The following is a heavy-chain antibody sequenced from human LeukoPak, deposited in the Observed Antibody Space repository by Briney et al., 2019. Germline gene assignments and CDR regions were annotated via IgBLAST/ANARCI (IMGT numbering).Heavy chain of an antibody. Sequence: GGSLRLSCAASGFTFSDYYMSWIRQAPGKGLEWVSYISSSGSTIYYADSVKGRFTISRDNAKNSLYLQMNSLRAEDTAVYYCARVGYSSSWASAEYFQHWGQGTLVTISS. V-gene: IGHV3-11*01. CDR1: GFTFSDYY. CDR2: ISSSGSTI. J-gene: IGHJ1*01. CDR3: ARVGYSSSWASAEYFQH. D-gene: IGHD6-13*01.